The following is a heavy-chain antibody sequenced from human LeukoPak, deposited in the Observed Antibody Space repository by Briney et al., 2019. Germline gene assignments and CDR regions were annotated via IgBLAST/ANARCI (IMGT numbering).Heavy chain of an antibody. Sequence: QPGGSLRLSCAASGFTFSSYWMSWVRQAPGKGLEWVANINQTGSEKYYADSVKGRFTISRDDPKNSLYLQMNSLRAEDTAIYYCARDLPDYWGRGTLVTVSS. CDR2: INQTGSEK. CDR1: GFTFSSYW. CDR3: ARDLPDY. V-gene: IGHV3-7*01. J-gene: IGHJ4*02.